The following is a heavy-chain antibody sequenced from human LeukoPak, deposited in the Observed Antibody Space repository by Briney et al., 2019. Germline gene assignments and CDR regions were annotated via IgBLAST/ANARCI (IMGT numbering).Heavy chain of an antibody. J-gene: IGHJ4*02. D-gene: IGHD2-2*01. Sequence: PGGSLRLSCAASGFTFSSHWMHWVRQAPGKGLEWVSSISSSSSYIYYADSVKGRFTISRDNAKNSLYLQMNSLRAEDTAVYYCARDSLPAAMGGYFDYWGQGTLVTVSS. CDR1: GFTFSSHW. CDR3: ARDSLPAAMGGYFDY. V-gene: IGHV3-21*01. CDR2: ISSSSSYI.